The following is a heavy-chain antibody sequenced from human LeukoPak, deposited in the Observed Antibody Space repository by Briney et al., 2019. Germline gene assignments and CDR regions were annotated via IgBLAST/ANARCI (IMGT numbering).Heavy chain of an antibody. CDR1: GGSISSSGYY. CDR2: VHSSGDT. V-gene: IGHV4-39*07. CDR3: ARDRQALVVPEQVSGAFDI. D-gene: IGHD2-2*01. Sequence: PSETLSLTCTVSGGSISSSGYYWGWIRQPPGKGLEWIGRVHSSGDTNFNPSLKSRVTISVDTSKNQFSLKLSSVTAADTAVYYCARDRQALVVPEQVSGAFDIWGQGTMVTVSS. J-gene: IGHJ3*02.